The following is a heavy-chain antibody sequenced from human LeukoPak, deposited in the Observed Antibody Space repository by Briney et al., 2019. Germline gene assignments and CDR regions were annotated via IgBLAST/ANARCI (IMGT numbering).Heavy chain of an antibody. CDR3: TRRIAARTLAFDY. V-gene: IGHV3-49*03. J-gene: IGHJ4*02. D-gene: IGHD6-6*01. Sequence: GGSLRLSCTASGFTFGDYAMSWFRQAPGKGLEWVGFIRSKAYGGTTEYAASVKGRFTISRDDSKSIAYLQMNSLKTEDTAVYYCTRRIAARTLAFDYWGQGTLVTVFS. CDR2: IRSKAYGGTT. CDR1: GFTFGDYA.